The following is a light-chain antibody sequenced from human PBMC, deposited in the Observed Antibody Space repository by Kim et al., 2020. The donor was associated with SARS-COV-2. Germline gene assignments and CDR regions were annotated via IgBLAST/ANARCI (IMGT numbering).Light chain of an antibody. Sequence: RGDGSTLSFGASRNVSFNLAWYRQTPGQPPRLLIYDAAMRAAGIPDRFSGSGSGTDFTLTIGSLAPEDFAIYYCQQRGSWPPALTFGGGTKVDIK. CDR1: RNVSFN. V-gene: IGKV3-11*01. J-gene: IGKJ4*01. CDR3: QQRGSWPPALT. CDR2: DAA.